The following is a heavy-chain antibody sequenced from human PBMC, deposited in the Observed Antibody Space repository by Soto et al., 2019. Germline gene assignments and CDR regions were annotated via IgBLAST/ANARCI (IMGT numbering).Heavy chain of an antibody. V-gene: IGHV1-69*02. J-gene: IGHJ5*02. D-gene: IGHD6-13*01. CDR3: AALVESSSSEPEHRFDP. Sequence: QVQLVQSGAEVKKPGSSVKVSCKASGGTFSRYSIHWVRQAPGQGLAWMGRIIPILDIVNYARKLQGRVTITEDKSTRTAYMELSSMTSEDTAVDYCAALVESSSSEPEHRFDPRGQGTLVTVSS. CDR2: IIPILDIV. CDR1: GGTFSRYS.